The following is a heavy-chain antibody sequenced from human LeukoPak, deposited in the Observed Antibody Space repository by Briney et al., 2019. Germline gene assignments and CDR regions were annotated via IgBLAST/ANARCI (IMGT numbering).Heavy chain of an antibody. V-gene: IGHV1-18*01. J-gene: IGHJ5*02. CDR3: ARCGYYYEYVWGTHRGFDP. CDR2: ISAYNGIT. D-gene: IGHD3-16*01. Sequence: ASVKVSCKASGYTFTSYGISWVRQAPGQGLEWMRWISAYNGITNYAQKLQGRVTKTTDTSTSTAYMELRSLRSDDTAVYYCARCGYYYEYVWGTHRGFDPWGQGTLVTLPS. CDR1: GYTFTSYG.